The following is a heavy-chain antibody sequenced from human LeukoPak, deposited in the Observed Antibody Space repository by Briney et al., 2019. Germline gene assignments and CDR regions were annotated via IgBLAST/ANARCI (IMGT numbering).Heavy chain of an antibody. J-gene: IGHJ4*02. CDR1: GFTFSSIA. V-gene: IGHV3-23*01. D-gene: IGHD1-26*01. CDR3: AKDLGRYRNNFFDY. Sequence: GGSLRLSCAACGFTFSSIAMSWVRQAPDKVVEWVSTISGSGGGTYYADSVKGRFPISRDDSKNTLYLQMNSLRADDTAVYYCAKDLGRYRNNFFDYWGQGNLVTVPS. CDR2: ISGSGGGT.